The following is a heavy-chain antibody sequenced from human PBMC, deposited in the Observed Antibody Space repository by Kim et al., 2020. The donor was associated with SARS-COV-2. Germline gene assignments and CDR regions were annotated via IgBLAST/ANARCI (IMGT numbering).Heavy chain of an antibody. J-gene: IGHJ6*01. CDR3: ARQRGVGLLYYYYYGIDV. D-gene: IGHD2-15*01. Sequence: SETLSLTCTVSGGYISSYYWSWIRQPPGKGLEWIGYIYYSGSTNYNPSLKSRVTISVDTSKNQFSLKLSSVTAADTAVYYCARQRGVGLLYYYYYGIDV. V-gene: IGHV4-59*08. CDR1: GGYISSYY. CDR2: IYYSGST.